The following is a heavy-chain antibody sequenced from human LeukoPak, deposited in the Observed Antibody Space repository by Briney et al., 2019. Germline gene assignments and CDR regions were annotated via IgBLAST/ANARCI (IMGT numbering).Heavy chain of an antibody. CDR2: ITSSSRYI. Sequence: GGSLRLSCAASGFTFSSYSMNWVRQAPGKGLEWVSSITSSSRYIYYADSVKGRFTISRDNAKNSLYLQMNSLRAEDTAVYYCASYGSGSYYKYYYYYMDVWGKGTTVTISS. V-gene: IGHV3-21*01. CDR3: ASYGSGSYYKYYYYYMDV. J-gene: IGHJ6*03. CDR1: GFTFSSYS. D-gene: IGHD3-10*01.